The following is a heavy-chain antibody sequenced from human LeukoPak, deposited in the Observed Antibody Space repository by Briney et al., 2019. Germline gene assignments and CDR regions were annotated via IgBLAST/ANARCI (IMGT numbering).Heavy chain of an antibody. V-gene: IGHV3-23*01. D-gene: IGHD3-10*02. CDR1: GFTFSSYG. J-gene: IGHJ6*02. CDR3: AKMLGTPLYYYGLDV. Sequence: GGSLRLSCAASGFTFSSYGMSWVRQAPGKGLEWVSYIRYSGDSTYYAGSVKGRFTISRDNFKNTLYLQMNSLRAEDTAVYYCAKMLGTPLYYYGLDVWGQGTTVTVSS. CDR2: IRYSGDST.